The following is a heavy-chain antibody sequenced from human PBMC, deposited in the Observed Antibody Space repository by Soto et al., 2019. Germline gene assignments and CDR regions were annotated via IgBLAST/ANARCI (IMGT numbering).Heavy chain of an antibody. Sequence: PGESLKISCGGSGFIFSRYGMHWVRQAPGKGLEWVTGISYDGGERFYADSVKGRFTISRDNSKNRLDLQMSSLRPEDTAVYYCARDLPLYCRGDCNFDFWGQGTLVTVSS. D-gene: IGHD2-21*02. V-gene: IGHV3-30*03. CDR2: ISYDGGER. CDR1: GFIFSRYG. J-gene: IGHJ4*02. CDR3: ARDLPLYCRGDCNFDF.